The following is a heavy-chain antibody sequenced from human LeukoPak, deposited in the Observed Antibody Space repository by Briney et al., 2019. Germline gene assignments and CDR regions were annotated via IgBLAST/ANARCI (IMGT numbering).Heavy chain of an antibody. CDR3: AADRAPTDPYKWVDP. CDR1: GSTFSTSS. D-gene: IGHD1-1*01. CDR2: IVVGSGDT. J-gene: IGHJ5*02. Sequence: ASVKVSCKASGSTFSTSSVQWMRQARGQSPEWIGWIVVGSGDTNYAQKFQERVSITREMSTNTAYMELSSLRYEDTAVYYCAADRAPTDPYKWVDPWGQGTQVIVSS. V-gene: IGHV1-58*01.